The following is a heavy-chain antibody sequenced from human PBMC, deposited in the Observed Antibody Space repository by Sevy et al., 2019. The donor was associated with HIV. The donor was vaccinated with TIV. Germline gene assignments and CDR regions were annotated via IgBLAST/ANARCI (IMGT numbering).Heavy chain of an antibody. D-gene: IGHD4-4*01. CDR2: ISSGSTYT. V-gene: IGHV3-11*06. Sequence: GGSLRLSCAASGFTFSDYYMSWIRQAPGKGLEWVSDISSGSTYTKYTDSVKGRITISRDNAKNSLYLQMNSLRVEDTAVYYCARDRSNYAGQYFDYWGQGTLVTVSS. CDR3: ARDRSNYAGQYFDY. CDR1: GFTFSDYY. J-gene: IGHJ4*02.